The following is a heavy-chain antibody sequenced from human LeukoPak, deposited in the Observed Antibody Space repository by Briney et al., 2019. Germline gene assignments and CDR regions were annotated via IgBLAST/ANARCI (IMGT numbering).Heavy chain of an antibody. CDR2: IRYDGGNK. D-gene: IGHD3-10*01. V-gene: IGHV3-30*02. CDR1: GFTLSCCG. CDR3: ARTKYYYGSGSYYSRPWNDLDY. Sequence: GGSLRLSCAASGFTLSCCGMHWVRQAPGKGLEWVAFIRYDGGNKYYADSVKGRFTISRDNSKNTLYLQMNSLRAEDTAVYYCARTKYYYGSGSYYSRPWNDLDYWGQGTLVTVSS. J-gene: IGHJ4*02.